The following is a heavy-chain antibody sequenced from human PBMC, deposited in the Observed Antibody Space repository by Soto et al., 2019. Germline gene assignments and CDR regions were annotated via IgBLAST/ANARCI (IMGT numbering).Heavy chain of an antibody. CDR1: GYTFTSYD. Sequence: ASVKVSCRASGYTFTSYDVNWVRQAPGQGLEWLGWMNPYSDNTGYAQRFQGRVTMTRNTSISTAYMELTGLGSQDTAVYYCAIGARGFHDFDYLGQGILVTVSS. CDR2: MNPYSDNT. V-gene: IGHV1-8*01. J-gene: IGHJ4*02. D-gene: IGHD5-12*01. CDR3: AIGARGFHDFDY.